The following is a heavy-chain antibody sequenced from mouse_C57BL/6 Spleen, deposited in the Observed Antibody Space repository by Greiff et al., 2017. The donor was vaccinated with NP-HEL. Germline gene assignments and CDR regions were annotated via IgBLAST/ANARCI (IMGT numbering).Heavy chain of an antibody. J-gene: IGHJ4*01. CDR3: ARSDGSSLYYAMDY. Sequence: QVTLKVCGPGILQSSQTLSLTCSFSGFSLSTSGMGVSWIRQPSGKGLEWLAHIYWDDDKRYNPSLKSRLTISKDTSRNQVFLKITSVDTADTATYYCARSDGSSLYYAMDYWGQGTSVTVSS. D-gene: IGHD1-1*01. V-gene: IGHV8-12*01. CDR2: IYWDDDK. CDR1: GFSLSTSGMG.